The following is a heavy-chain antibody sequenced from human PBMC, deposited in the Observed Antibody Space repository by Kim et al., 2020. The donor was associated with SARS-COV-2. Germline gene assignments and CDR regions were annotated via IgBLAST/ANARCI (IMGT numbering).Heavy chain of an antibody. J-gene: IGHJ4*02. D-gene: IGHD6-13*01. V-gene: IGHV3-11*06. Sequence: GRLTITRDNAKTSLYLQMNSLRAEDTAVYYCARDFRYRSSLTINYFDYWGQGTLVTVSS. CDR3: ARDFRYRSSLTINYFDY.